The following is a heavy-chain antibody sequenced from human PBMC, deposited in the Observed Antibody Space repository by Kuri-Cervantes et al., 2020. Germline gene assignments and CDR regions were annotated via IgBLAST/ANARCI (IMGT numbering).Heavy chain of an antibody. Sequence: GESLKISCAASGFTFSSYSMNWVRQAPGKGLEWVSSISSSSSYIYYADSVEGRFTISRDNSKNTLYLQMNSLRAEDTAVYYCAKDRGGYHLLYYYYGMDVWGQGTTVTVSS. D-gene: IGHD2-15*01. J-gene: IGHJ6*02. CDR3: AKDRGGYHLLYYYYGMDV. V-gene: IGHV3-21*04. CDR1: GFTFSSYS. CDR2: ISSSSSYI.